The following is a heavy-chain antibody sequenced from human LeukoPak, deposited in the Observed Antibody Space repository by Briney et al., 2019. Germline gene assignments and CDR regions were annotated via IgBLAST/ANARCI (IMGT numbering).Heavy chain of an antibody. J-gene: IGHJ4*02. V-gene: IGHV4-39*07. D-gene: IGHD5-12*01. CDR1: GGSISRNTYY. CDR3: ARVARDVVVATISPYLV. Sequence: PSQTLSLTCTVSGGSISRNTYYWGWIRQPPGKGLEWIGSIYYSGSTYRTPSLKSRVTISVDTSKNQFSLKLSSVTAADTAVYYCARVARDVVVATISPYLVWGQGTLVTVSS. CDR2: IYYSGST.